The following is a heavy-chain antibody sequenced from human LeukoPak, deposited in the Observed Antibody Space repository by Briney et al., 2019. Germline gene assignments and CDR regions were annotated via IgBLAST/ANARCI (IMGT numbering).Heavy chain of an antibody. CDR3: ARAGRDGYNYHY. Sequence: SVKVSRKASGGTFSSYAISWVRQAPGQGLEWMGRIIPILGIANYAQKFQGRVTITADKSTTTAYMELSSLRSEDTAVYYCARAGRDGYNYHYWGQGTLVTVSS. CDR1: GGTFSSYA. J-gene: IGHJ4*02. CDR2: IIPILGIA. V-gene: IGHV1-69*04. D-gene: IGHD5-12*01.